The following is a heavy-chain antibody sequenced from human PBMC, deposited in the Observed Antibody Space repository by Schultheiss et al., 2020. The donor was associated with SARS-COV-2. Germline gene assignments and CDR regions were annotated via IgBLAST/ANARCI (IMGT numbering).Heavy chain of an antibody. Sequence: GGSLRLSCAASGFTFSNYGMNWVRQAPGKGLEWVSYISSSSSTIYYADSVKGRFTISRDNARNSLYLQMNSLRAGDTAVYYCATQGRVPPNKYYYYMDVWGKGTTVTVSS. J-gene: IGHJ6*03. CDR2: ISSSSSTI. D-gene: IGHD1/OR15-1a*01. CDR3: ATQGRVPPNKYYYYMDV. CDR1: GFTFSNYG. V-gene: IGHV3-48*01.